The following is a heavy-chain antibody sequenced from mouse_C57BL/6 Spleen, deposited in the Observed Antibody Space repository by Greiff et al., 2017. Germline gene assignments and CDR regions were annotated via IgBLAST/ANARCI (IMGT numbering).Heavy chain of an antibody. CDR3: ARVPLDYYGSSPPYFDV. CDR1: GYTFTSYW. V-gene: IGHV1-50*01. D-gene: IGHD1-1*01. Sequence: QVQLQQPGAELVKPGASVKLSCKASGYTFTSYWMQWVKQRPGQGLEWIGEIDPSDSYTNYNQKFKCKATLTVDTSSSTAYMQLSSLTSEDSAVYYCARVPLDYYGSSPPYFDVWGTGTTVTVSS. J-gene: IGHJ1*03. CDR2: IDPSDSYT.